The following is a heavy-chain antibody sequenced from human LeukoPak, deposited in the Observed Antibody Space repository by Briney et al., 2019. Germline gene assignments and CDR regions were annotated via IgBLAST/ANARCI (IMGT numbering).Heavy chain of an antibody. CDR1: GFTFSIYG. J-gene: IGHJ4*02. V-gene: IGHV3-30*03. Sequence: PGRSLRLSCAASGFTFSIYGMHWVRQAPGKGLEWVAVMSFDGTNTYYAESVRGRSTISRDNSKNTLYLQMNSLRAEDTAVYYCAREAATIDYWGQGTLVTVSS. CDR2: MSFDGTNT. D-gene: IGHD6-25*01. CDR3: AREAATIDY.